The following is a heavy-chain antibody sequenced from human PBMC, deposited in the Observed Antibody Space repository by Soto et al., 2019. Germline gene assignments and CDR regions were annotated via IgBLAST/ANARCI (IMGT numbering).Heavy chain of an antibody. V-gene: IGHV4-39*01. CDR3: ARHLGLGGSGPKRSYYYYYMDV. CDR2: IFYSGST. D-gene: IGHD3-10*01. Sequence: SETLSLTCTVSGGSISSSSYYWGWIRQPPGKGLEWIGSIFYSGSTYYNPSLKNRITISVDTSKNQFSLKLSSVTAADTAVYYCARHLGLGGSGPKRSYYYYYMDVWGKGTTVTVSS. CDR1: GGSISSSSYY. J-gene: IGHJ6*03.